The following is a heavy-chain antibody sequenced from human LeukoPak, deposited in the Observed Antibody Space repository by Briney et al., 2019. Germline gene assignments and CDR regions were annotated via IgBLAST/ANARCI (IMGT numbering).Heavy chain of an antibody. CDR1: GGSISSYY. V-gene: IGHV4-59*01. J-gene: IGHJ6*02. Sequence: SETLSLTCTVSGGSISSYYWSWIRQPPGKGLEWIGYIYYSGSTNYNPSLKSRVTISVDTSKNQFSLKLSSVTAADPAVYYCARVVVVVPDYYYYGMDVWGQGTTVTVSS. D-gene: IGHD2-2*01. CDR2: IYYSGST. CDR3: ARVVVVVPDYYYYGMDV.